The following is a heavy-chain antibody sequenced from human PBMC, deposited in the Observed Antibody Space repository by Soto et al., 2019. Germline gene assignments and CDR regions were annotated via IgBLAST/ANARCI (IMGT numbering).Heavy chain of an antibody. J-gene: IGHJ4*02. CDR2: MSFDGTYN. V-gene: IGHV3-30*18. Sequence: QVQLAESGGGVVQPGRSLRLSCVGSGFRFSDYGMHWVRQAPGKGLEWVAMMSFDGTYNYYADSVKGRFIISRDNSKNTLYLQRNSLRAEDTAVYFCAKDRRDGEYNSVYDFWGQGTLVTVSS. CDR1: GFRFSDYG. D-gene: IGHD4-17*01. CDR3: AKDRRDGEYNSVYDF.